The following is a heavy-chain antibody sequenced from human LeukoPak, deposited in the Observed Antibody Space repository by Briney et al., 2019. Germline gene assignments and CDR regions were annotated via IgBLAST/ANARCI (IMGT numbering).Heavy chain of an antibody. CDR2: ISGSGGST. D-gene: IGHD3-22*01. Sequence: GGSLRLSCAASGFTFSSYAMSWVRQAPGKGLEWVSAISGSGGSTYYADSVKGRFTISRDNSKNTLYLQMNSLRAEDTAVYYCAKRDSSGSYPYYFDYWGQGTLVTVSS. CDR3: AKRDSSGSYPYYFDY. CDR1: GFTFSSYA. J-gene: IGHJ4*02. V-gene: IGHV3-23*01.